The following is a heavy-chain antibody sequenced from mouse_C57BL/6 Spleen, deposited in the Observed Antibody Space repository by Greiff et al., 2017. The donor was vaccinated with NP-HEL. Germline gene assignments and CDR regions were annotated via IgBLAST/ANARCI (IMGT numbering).Heavy chain of an antibody. CDR1: GYTFTSYW. Sequence: QVQLQQPGAELVRPGTSVKLSCKASGYTFTSYWMHWVKQRPGQGLEWIGVIDPSDSYTNYNQKFKGKATLTVDTSASTAYMQLSSLTSGDAAVYYCARDGFAYWGQGTLVTVSA. J-gene: IGHJ3*01. V-gene: IGHV1-59*01. CDR2: IDPSDSYT. CDR3: ARDGFAY.